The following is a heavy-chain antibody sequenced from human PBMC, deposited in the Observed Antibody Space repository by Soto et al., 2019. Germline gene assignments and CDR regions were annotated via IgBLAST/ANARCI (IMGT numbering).Heavy chain of an antibody. CDR2: IKSKADGGTT. CDR3: TTEAGSFESSGFDC. CDR1: GFTFTNAW. J-gene: IGHJ4*02. D-gene: IGHD3-22*01. V-gene: IGHV3-15*07. Sequence: GGSLRLSCAASGFTFTNAWMNWVRQAPGKGLEWVGRIKSKADGGTTDYAAPVKGRFTISRDDSKNTLSLQMNSLKTEDTAVYFCTTEAGSFESSGFDCWGQGTLVTVSS.